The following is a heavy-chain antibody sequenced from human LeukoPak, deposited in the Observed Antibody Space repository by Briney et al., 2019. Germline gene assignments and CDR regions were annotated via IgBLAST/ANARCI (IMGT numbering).Heavy chain of an antibody. V-gene: IGHV3-30*04. CDR1: GFTFSSYA. CDR2: ISYDGSNK. D-gene: IGHD6-13*01. Sequence: GRSLRLSCAASGFTFSSYAMHWVRQAPGKGLEWVAVISYDGSNKYYADSVKGRFTISRDNSKNTLYLQTNSLRAEDTAVYYCARDSVVAAAVFDYWGQGTLVTVSS. J-gene: IGHJ4*02. CDR3: ARDSVVAAAVFDY.